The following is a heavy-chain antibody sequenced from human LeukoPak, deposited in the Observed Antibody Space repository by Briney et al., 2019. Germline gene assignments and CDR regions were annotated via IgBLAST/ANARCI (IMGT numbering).Heavy chain of an antibody. Sequence: GESLKISCKGSGYNFTSYWIGWVRQMPGKGLEWMGIISPGDSKTIYSPSFQGQVTISADKSISTAYLQWSSLKASGTAMYYCARLRGSGYDRFDYWGQGTLVTVSS. CDR1: GYNFTSYW. J-gene: IGHJ4*02. CDR3: ARLRGSGYDRFDY. V-gene: IGHV5-51*01. D-gene: IGHD5-12*01. CDR2: ISPGDSKT.